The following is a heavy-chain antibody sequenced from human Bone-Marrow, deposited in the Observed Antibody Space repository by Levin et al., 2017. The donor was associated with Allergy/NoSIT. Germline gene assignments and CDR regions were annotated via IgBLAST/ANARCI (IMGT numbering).Heavy chain of an antibody. D-gene: IGHD4-17*01. CDR2: IRGNGHST. V-gene: IGHV3-23*01. CDR1: GFAFSNYA. CDR3: GKDPNGDYVGAFDM. Sequence: ASVKVSCAASGFAFSNYALIWVRQTPEKGLEWVSAIRGNGHSTSYADSVKGRFTISRDNSRNTLYLQMTSLRAEDTAVYYCGKDPNGDYVGAFDMWGQGTMVTVSS. J-gene: IGHJ3*02.